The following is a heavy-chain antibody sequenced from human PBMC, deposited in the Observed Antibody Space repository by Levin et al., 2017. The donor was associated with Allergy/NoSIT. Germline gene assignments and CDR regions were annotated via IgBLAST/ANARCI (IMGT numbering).Heavy chain of an antibody. J-gene: IGHJ5*02. CDR1: GGSISINY. Sequence: SETLSLTCTVSGGSISINYWSWIRQPPGKGLEWIGYIYYSGSTNYNPSLKSRVTISVDTSKNQFSLKLNSVTAADTAVYYCARGSYSSGWYWFDPWGQGTLVTVSS. D-gene: IGHD6-19*01. V-gene: IGHV4-59*08. CDR3: ARGSYSSGWYWFDP. CDR2: IYYSGST.